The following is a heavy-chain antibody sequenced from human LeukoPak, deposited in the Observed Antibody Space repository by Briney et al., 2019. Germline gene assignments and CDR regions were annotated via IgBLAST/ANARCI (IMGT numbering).Heavy chain of an antibody. Sequence: SETLSLTCAVYGGSFSGYYWSWIRQPPGKGLEWIGYIYYSGSTNYNPSLKSRVTISVDTSKNQFSLKLSSVTAADTAVYYCARSGGIVVVTAQKLDAFDIWGQGTMVTVSS. CDR1: GGSFSGYY. CDR2: IYYSGST. V-gene: IGHV4-59*01. D-gene: IGHD2-21*02. J-gene: IGHJ3*02. CDR3: ARSGGIVVVTAQKLDAFDI.